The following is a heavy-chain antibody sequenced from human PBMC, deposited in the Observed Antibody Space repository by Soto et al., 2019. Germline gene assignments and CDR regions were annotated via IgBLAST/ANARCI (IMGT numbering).Heavy chain of an antibody. V-gene: IGHV4-31*03. Sequence: SETLSLTCNVSGGSISSGGYYWTWIRQHPGKGLEWIGNIHHSGSTFYNPSLKSRVSISVDTSKNQFSLKLSSVTAADTAVYYCARWGEATTHFDYWGQGTLVTVSS. D-gene: IGHD3-16*01. CDR2: IHHSGST. J-gene: IGHJ4*02. CDR1: GGSISSGGYY. CDR3: ARWGEATTHFDY.